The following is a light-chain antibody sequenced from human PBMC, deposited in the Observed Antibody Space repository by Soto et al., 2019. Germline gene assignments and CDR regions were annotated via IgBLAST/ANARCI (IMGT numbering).Light chain of an antibody. CDR3: CSYAGSYTPYV. CDR1: SSDIGIYNF. J-gene: IGLJ1*01. V-gene: IGLV2-14*03. CDR2: NVY. Sequence: QSVLTQPASVSGSPGQSITIFCTGTSSDIGIYNFVSWYQQHPGKAPKLMIYNVYSRPSGVSSRFSGSKSGNTASLTISWLQAEDEADYYCCSYAGSYTPYVFGTGTKLTVL.